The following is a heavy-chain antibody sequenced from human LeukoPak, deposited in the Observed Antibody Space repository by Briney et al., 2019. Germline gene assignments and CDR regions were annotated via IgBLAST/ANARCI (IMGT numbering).Heavy chain of an antibody. CDR2: ISYDGSNK. CDR1: GCIFSSYG. J-gene: IGHJ6*03. D-gene: IGHD4-17*01. V-gene: IGHV3-30*18. Sequence: GRSLRLSCAASGCIFSSYGGHWVRQAPEGGVEWVAVISYDGSNKYYADSERGRFPISRDNSKNTWYQKMNLLSAEDRLVYFVAQYETSAGSTDDYYYMDVWGKGTTVTVSS. CDR3: AQYETSAGSTDDYYYMDV.